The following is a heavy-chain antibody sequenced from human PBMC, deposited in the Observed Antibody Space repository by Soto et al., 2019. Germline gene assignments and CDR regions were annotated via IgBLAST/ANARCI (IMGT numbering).Heavy chain of an antibody. Sequence: GGSLRLSCAASGFTFSNAWISWVRQSPGKGLEWVGRIKSKTDGGTTDYAVPVKGRFTISRDDSKNTVYLQMNSLKTEDTAVYYCTTGRLETIFGVLSNYWGQGTLVTVSS. CDR1: GFTFSNAW. D-gene: IGHD3-3*01. CDR3: TTGRLETIFGVLSNY. J-gene: IGHJ4*02. CDR2: IKSKTDGGTT. V-gene: IGHV3-15*01.